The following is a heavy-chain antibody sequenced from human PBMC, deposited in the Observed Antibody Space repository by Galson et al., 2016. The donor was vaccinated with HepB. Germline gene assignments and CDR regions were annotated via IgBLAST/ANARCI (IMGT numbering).Heavy chain of an antibody. CDR2: INSDGSST. CDR1: GFTFSSYW. D-gene: IGHD6-13*01. Sequence: SLRLSCAASGFTFSSYWMHWVRQAPGKGLVWVSRINSDGSSTSYADSVKGRFTIPRDNAKNTLYLQMNSLRAEDTAVYYCRPGIAAASKGYWGQGTLVTVSS. V-gene: IGHV3-74*01. J-gene: IGHJ4*02. CDR3: RPGIAAASKGY.